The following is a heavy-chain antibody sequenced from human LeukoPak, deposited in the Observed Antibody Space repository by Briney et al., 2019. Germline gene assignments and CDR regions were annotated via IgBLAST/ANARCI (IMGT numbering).Heavy chain of an antibody. CDR2: IYYSGST. D-gene: IGHD1-26*01. CDR3: ARGGGSGSREFDY. J-gene: IGHJ4*02. V-gene: IGHV4-31*03. Sequence: SETLSLTCTVSGGSISSGGYYWSWIRQYPGKGLEWIGYIYYSGSTYYNPSLKSRVTISVDTSKNQFSLKLSSVTAADTAVYYCARGGGSGSREFDYWGQGTLVTVSS. CDR1: GGSISSGGYY.